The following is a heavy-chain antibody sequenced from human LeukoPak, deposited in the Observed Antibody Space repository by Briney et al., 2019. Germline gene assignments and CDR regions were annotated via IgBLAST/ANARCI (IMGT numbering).Heavy chain of an antibody. CDR1: GFTFSSYW. V-gene: IGHV3-74*01. CDR3: ARARGSGHYYYYGMDV. J-gene: IGHJ6*02. Sequence: QPGGSLRLSCAASGFTFSSYWMHWVRQAPGKGLVWVSRINSDGSSTSYADSVKGRFTISRDNAKNTLYLQMNRLRAEDTAVYYCARARGSGHYYYYGMDVWGQGTTVTVSS. D-gene: IGHD3-10*01. CDR2: INSDGSST.